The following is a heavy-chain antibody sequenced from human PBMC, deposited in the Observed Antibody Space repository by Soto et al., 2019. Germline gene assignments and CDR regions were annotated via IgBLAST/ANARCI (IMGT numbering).Heavy chain of an antibody. CDR3: ARDPGNYYECSGYYNDGYAY. V-gene: IGHV1-2*04. CDR2: INPNSGGT. D-gene: IGHD3-22*01. CDR1: GYTFTGYY. J-gene: IGHJ4*02. Sequence: GASVKVSCKASGYTFTGYYMHWVRQAPGQGLEWMGWINPNSGGTNYAQKFQGWVTMTRDTSISTAYMELSRLRSDDTAVYYCARDPGNYYECSGYYNDGYAYCSQGTLVTVSS.